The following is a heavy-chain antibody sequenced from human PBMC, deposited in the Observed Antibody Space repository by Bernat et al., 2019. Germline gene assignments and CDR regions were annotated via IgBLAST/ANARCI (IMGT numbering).Heavy chain of an antibody. Sequence: QVQLQASGPGLVKPSGTLSLTCAVSGGSISSSSYYWGWIRQPPGKGLEWIGSIYYSGSTYYKPSLKSRVTISVDMSKNQFSLKLSSVTAADTAVYYCARHLAVAGTTGTFDYWGQGTLVTVSS. CDR2: IYYSGST. V-gene: IGHV4-39*01. J-gene: IGHJ4*02. D-gene: IGHD6-19*01. CDR1: GGSISSSSYY. CDR3: ARHLAVAGTTGTFDY.